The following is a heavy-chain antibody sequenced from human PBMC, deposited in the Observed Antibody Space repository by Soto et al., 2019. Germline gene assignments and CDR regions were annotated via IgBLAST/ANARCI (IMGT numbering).Heavy chain of an antibody. J-gene: IGHJ3*02. CDR2: INPNSGGT. D-gene: IGHD2-21*02. CDR1: GYAFTGYY. V-gene: IGHV1-2*04. CDR3: ARAITYCGGDCYPSASDI. Sequence: GTSVKLSWKACGYAFTGYYMHWVRQAPKQGLEWMGWINPNSGGTNYAQKFQGWVTMTRDTSISTVYMELSRLRSDDTAVYYCARAITYCGGDCYPSASDIRGQGTMVTVSS.